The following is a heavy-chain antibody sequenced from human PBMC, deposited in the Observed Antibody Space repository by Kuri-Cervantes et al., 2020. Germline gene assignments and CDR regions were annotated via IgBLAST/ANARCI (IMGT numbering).Heavy chain of an antibody. CDR1: GFTFSSYA. J-gene: IGHJ2*01. CDR2: ISSGGSTT. V-gene: IGHV3-48*04. D-gene: IGHD2-2*01. Sequence: GESLKISCAASGFTFSSYAMNWVRQAPGKGLEWVSYISSGGSTTYYADSVKGRFTISRDNAKNSLYLQMNSLRAEDTAVYYCAREGVGYCSSTSCYGVRYFDLWGRGTLVTVSS. CDR3: AREGVGYCSSTSCYGVRYFDL.